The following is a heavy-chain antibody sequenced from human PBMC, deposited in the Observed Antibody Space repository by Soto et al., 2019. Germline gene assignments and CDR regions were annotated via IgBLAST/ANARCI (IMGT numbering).Heavy chain of an antibody. V-gene: IGHV4-34*01. D-gene: IGHD6-13*01. Sequence: SETLSLTCAVYGGSFSGYYWSWIRQPPGKGLEWIGEINHSGSTNYNPSLKNRLTISVETSKNQFSLKLSSVTAADTAVYYCARGQFWRSSFDYWGQGTLVTVSS. CDR3: ARGQFWRSSFDY. CDR2: INHSGST. CDR1: GGSFSGYY. J-gene: IGHJ4*02.